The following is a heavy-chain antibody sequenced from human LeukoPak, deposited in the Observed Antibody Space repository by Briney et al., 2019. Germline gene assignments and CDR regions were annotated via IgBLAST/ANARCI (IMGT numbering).Heavy chain of an antibody. D-gene: IGHD4/OR15-4a*01. CDR1: GGSFSGYY. CDR2: INHSGST. V-gene: IGHV4-34*01. J-gene: IGHJ4*02. Sequence: SETLSLTCAVYGGSFSGYYWSWIRQPPGKGLEWIGEINHSGSTNYNPSLKSRVTISVDTSKNQFSLKLSSVTAADTAVYYCARLRVLWWKIDYWGQGTLVTVPS. CDR3: ARLRVLWWKIDY.